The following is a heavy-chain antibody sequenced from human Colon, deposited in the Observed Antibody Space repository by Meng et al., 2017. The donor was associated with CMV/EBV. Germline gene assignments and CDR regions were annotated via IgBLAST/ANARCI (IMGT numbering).Heavy chain of an antibody. Sequence: GESLKISCAASGFNFNYHTIHWVRQAPGKGLEWVSLISYDGTTKYYADSVKGRFTISRDNSENTAYLQMDGLRRDDTATYYCAREKDMERVPSYLEAFDVWGRGTMVTVSS. CDR2: ISYDGTTK. CDR1: GFNFNYHT. J-gene: IGHJ3*01. V-gene: IGHV3-30-3*01. CDR3: AREKDMERVPSYLEAFDV. D-gene: IGHD1-26*01.